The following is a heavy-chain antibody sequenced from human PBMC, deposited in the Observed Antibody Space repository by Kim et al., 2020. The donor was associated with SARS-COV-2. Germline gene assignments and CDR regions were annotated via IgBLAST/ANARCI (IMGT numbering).Heavy chain of an antibody. D-gene: IGHD3-10*01. CDR2: IIPIFGTA. V-gene: IGHV1-69*13. CDR1: GGTFSSYA. Sequence: SVKVSCKASGGTFSSYAISWVRQAPGQGLEWMGGIIPIFGTANYAQKFQGRVTITADESTSTAYMELSSLRSEDTAVYYCASRIDYYGSGSESPENYYYYGMDVWGQGTTVTVSS. CDR3: ASRIDYYGSGSESPENYYYYGMDV. J-gene: IGHJ6*02.